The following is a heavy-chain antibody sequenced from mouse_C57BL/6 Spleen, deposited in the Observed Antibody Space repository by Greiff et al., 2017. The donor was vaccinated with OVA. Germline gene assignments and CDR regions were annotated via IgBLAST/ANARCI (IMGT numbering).Heavy chain of an antibody. CDR3: ARGDAGYFDV. Sequence: VQLQQSGPELVKPGASVKISCKASGYAFSSSWMNWVKQRPGKGLEWIGRIYPGDGDTNYNGKFKGKATLTADKSSSTAYMQLSSLTSEDTAIYYCARGDAGYFDVWGTGTTVTVSS. J-gene: IGHJ1*03. CDR2: IYPGDGDT. CDR1: GYAFSSSW. D-gene: IGHD3-3*01. V-gene: IGHV1-82*01.